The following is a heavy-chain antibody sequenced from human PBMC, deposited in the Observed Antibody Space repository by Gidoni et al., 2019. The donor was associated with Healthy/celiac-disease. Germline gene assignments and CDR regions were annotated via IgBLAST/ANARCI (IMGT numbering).Heavy chain of an antibody. CDR1: GGSISSYY. D-gene: IGHD3-10*01. J-gene: IGHJ6*03. V-gene: IGHV4-4*07. Sequence: QVQLQESGPGLVKPSETLSLTCTVSGGSISSYYWSWLRQPAGKGLEWIGRIYTSGSTNYNPSLKSRVTMSVDTSKNQFSLKLSSVTAADTAVYYCARSYGSGSYYPEYYYYYYMDVWGKGTTVTVSS. CDR3: ARSYGSGSYYPEYYYYYYMDV. CDR2: IYTSGST.